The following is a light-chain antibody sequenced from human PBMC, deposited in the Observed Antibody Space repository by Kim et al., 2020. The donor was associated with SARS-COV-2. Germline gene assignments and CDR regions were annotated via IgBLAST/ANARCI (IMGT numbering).Light chain of an antibody. CDR2: DAS. CDR3: QKYNSAPWT. J-gene: IGKJ1*01. Sequence: AAAGDRVAITCRASQGISSSLAWYQQKPGKGPKVLIYDASTLQSGVPSRFSGSGSGTDFTLTISSLQPEDVATYYCQKYNSAPWTLGQGTKVDIK. V-gene: IGKV1-27*01. CDR1: QGISSS.